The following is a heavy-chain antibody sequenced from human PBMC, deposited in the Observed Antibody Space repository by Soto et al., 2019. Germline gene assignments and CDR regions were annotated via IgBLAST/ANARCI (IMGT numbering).Heavy chain of an antibody. V-gene: IGHV1-69*13. D-gene: IGHD3-10*01. Sequence: GASVKVSCKASGGTFSSYVISWVRQAPGQGLEWMGGIIDIFDTANYAQKFQGRLTITADESTSTSYMELSSLRSDDTAVYYCMRDRRTRTSSPGADYYYYYGMDVWGQGTTVTVSS. CDR3: MRDRRTRTSSPGADYYYYYGMDV. CDR2: IIDIFDTA. CDR1: GGTFSSYV. J-gene: IGHJ6*02.